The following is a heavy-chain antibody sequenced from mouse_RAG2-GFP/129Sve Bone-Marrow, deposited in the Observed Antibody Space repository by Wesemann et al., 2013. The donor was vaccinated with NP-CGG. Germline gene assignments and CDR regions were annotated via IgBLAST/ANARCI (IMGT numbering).Heavy chain of an antibody. CDR2: ISSGGSYT. CDR3: ARHYYGSSYY. Sequence: GSLKLSCAASGFTFSSYAMSWVRQTPEKRLEWVATISSGGSYTYYPDSVKGRFTISRDNAKNTLYLQMSSLRSEDTAMYYCARHYYGSSYYWGQGTTLTVSS. CDR1: GFTFSSYA. J-gene: IGHJ2*01. V-gene: IGHV5-9-3*01. D-gene: IGHD1-1*01.